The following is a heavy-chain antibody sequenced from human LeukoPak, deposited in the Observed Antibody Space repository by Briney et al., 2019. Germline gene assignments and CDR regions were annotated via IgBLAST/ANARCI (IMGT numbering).Heavy chain of an antibody. Sequence: PSETLSLTCTVSGGSLSSYYWSWIRQPPGKGLEWIGYIYYSGSTNYNPSLKSRVTISEDTSKNQFSLQLTSVTAADTAVYYGAREGDVYGDYGYWGQGTLVTVSS. V-gene: IGHV4-59*01. J-gene: IGHJ4*02. CDR1: GGSLSSYY. CDR3: AREGDVYGDYGY. CDR2: IYYSGST. D-gene: IGHD4-17*01.